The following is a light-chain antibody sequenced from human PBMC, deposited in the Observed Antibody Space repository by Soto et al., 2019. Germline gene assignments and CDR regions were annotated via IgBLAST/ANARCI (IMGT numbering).Light chain of an antibody. CDR2: EVS. Sequence: QSALTQPASVSGSPGQSLTISCTGTTSDIGGYNYVSWYQHHPGKAPRLVIYEVSNRPSGVPDRFSGSKSGTSASLAITGLQTEDEADYYCQSYDNSLTGSNVFGTGTKLTVL. CDR1: TSDIGGYNY. V-gene: IGLV2-14*01. CDR3: QSYDNSLTGSNV. J-gene: IGLJ1*01.